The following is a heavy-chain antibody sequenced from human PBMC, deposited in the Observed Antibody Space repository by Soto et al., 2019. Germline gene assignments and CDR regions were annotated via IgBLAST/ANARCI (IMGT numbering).Heavy chain of an antibody. CDR1: GYSFTSYW. J-gene: IGHJ6*02. CDR3: AADTYYDFWSGPKPSYGMDV. Sequence: GKSLKIYCKGSGYSFTSYWIGWVRPMPGKGLEWMGIIYPCDSNTRYGPSFQGQVTISADKAISTAYPQWSSLKASDTAMYYCAADTYYDFWSGPKPSYGMDVWGQGTTVTVSS. V-gene: IGHV5-51*01. D-gene: IGHD3-3*01. CDR2: IYPCDSNT.